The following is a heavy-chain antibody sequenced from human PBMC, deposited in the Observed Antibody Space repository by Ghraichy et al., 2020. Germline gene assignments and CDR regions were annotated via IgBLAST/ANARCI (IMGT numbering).Heavy chain of an antibody. D-gene: IGHD6-13*01. V-gene: IGHV3-53*04. CDR2: IYSGGST. Sequence: GGSLRLSCAASGFTVSSNYMSWVRQAPGKGLEWVSVIYSGGSTYYADSVKGRFTISRHNSKNTLYLQMNSLRAEDTAVYYCARDLSSSSWYNYYYGMDVWGQGTTVTVSS. CDR1: GFTVSSNY. CDR3: ARDLSSSSWYNYYYGMDV. J-gene: IGHJ6*02.